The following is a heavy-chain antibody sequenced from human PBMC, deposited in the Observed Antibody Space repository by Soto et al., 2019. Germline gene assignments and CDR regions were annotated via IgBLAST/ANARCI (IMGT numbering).Heavy chain of an antibody. CDR3: ARGRVRYFYDGMDV. D-gene: IGHD3-16*01. Sequence: EVQLLESGGGLVQPGGSLRLSCAASGFTFSSYAITWVRQAPGKGLEWVSVISGSGDRTYYADSVKGRFTISRDNSRNPLYLPMNSSSAVDTVVYYWARGRVRYFYDGMDVWGQGTTVTVSS. CDR1: GFTFSSYA. V-gene: IGHV3-23*01. CDR2: ISGSGDRT. J-gene: IGHJ6*02.